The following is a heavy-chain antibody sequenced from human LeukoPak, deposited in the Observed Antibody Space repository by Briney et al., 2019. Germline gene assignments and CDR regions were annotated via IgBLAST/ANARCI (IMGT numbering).Heavy chain of an antibody. CDR2: ISGSGGST. V-gene: IGHV3-23*01. CDR3: ARAKVRGVTDSPDV. CDR1: GFTFSSYA. J-gene: IGHJ6*04. Sequence: QAGGSLRLSRAASGFTFSSYAMSWVRQAPGKGQEWVSAISGSGGSTYYTDSVKGRFTISRDNSKNTLYLQMNSLRADDTAVYYCARAKVRGVTDSPDVWGKGTTVTVSS. D-gene: IGHD3-10*01.